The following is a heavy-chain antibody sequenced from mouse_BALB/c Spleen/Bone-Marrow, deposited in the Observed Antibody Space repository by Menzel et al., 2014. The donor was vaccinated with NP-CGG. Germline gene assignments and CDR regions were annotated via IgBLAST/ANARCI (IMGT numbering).Heavy chain of an antibody. J-gene: IGHJ3*01. D-gene: IGHD1-1*01. V-gene: IGHV14-1*02. Sequence: VQLKESGAELVRPGALVKLSCKASGFNIKDYYMHWVKQRPEQGLEWIGRIDPANGNTKYDPKFQGKATITADTSSNTAYLQLSSLTSEDTAVYYCAMYYYGSSLFAYWGQGTLVTVSA. CDR2: IDPANGNT. CDR1: GFNIKDYY. CDR3: AMYYYGSSLFAY.